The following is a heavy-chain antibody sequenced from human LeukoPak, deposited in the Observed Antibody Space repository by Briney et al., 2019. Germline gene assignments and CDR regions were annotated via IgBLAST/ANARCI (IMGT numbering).Heavy chain of an antibody. CDR1: GGSISSYY. J-gene: IGHJ4*02. CDR3: AREAYHGDYGQVLFDY. V-gene: IGHV4-59*12. CDR2: IYYSGST. D-gene: IGHD4/OR15-4a*01. Sequence: RPSETLSLTCTVSGGSISSYYWSWIRQPPGKGLEWIGNIYYSGSTNYNPSLKSRVTISVDTSKNQFSLKLSSVTAADTAVYYCAREAYHGDYGQVLFDYWGQGTLVTVSS.